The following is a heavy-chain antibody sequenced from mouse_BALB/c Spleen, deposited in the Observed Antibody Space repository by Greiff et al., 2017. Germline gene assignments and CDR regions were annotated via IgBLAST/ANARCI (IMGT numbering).Heavy chain of an antibody. CDR1: GYSFTSYY. J-gene: IGHJ4*01. V-gene: IGHV1-28*01. CDR3: ARGLYAMDY. Sequence: EVQLQQSGPELMKPGASVKISCKASGYSFTSYYMHWVKQSHGKSLEWIGYIDPFNGGTSYNQKFKGKATLTVDKSSSTAYMHLSSLTSEDSAVYYCARGLYAMDYWGQGTSVTVSS. D-gene: IGHD2-13*01. CDR2: IDPFNGGT.